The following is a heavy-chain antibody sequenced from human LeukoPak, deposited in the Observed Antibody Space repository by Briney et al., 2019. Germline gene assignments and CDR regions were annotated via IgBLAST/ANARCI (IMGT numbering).Heavy chain of an antibody. V-gene: IGHV1-2*02. CDR3: AREWAEYSSSAEIDY. J-gene: IGHJ4*02. D-gene: IGHD6-6*01. CDR1: GYTFIGYY. CDR2: INPNSGGT. Sequence: ASVKVSCKASGYTFIGYYMHWVRQAPGQGLEWMGWINPNSGGTNYAQKFQGRVTMTRDTSISTAYMELSRLRSDDTAVYYCAREWAEYSSSAEIDYWGQGTLVTVSS.